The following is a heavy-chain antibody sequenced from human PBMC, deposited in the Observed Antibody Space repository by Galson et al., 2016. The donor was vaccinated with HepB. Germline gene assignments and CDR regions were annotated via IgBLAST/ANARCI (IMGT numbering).Heavy chain of an antibody. D-gene: IGHD6-13*01. Sequence: SLRLSCAASGFTFSSYAMHWVRQAPGKGLEWVAVISYDGSNKYYADSVKGRFTISRDNSKNTLYLQMNSLRAEDTAVYYCASDSSSWYDYYYGMDVWGQGTTVTVSS. J-gene: IGHJ6*02. CDR1: GFTFSSYA. CDR2: ISYDGSNK. CDR3: ASDSSSWYDYYYGMDV. V-gene: IGHV3-30-3*01.